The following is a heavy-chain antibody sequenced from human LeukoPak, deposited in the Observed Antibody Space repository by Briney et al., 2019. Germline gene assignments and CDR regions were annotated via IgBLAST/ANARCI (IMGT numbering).Heavy chain of an antibody. J-gene: IGHJ4*02. CDR2: INPNSGDT. CDR1: GYTFTNYY. CDR3: ARAFLGSSYYLDY. V-gene: IGHV1-2*02. Sequence: ASMKVSCKASGYTFTNYYMHWVRQAPGQGPEWMGWINPNSGDTNYAQKFQGRVTMTRDMSISTAYMDLSRLTSDDTAVYYCARAFLGSSYYLDYWGQGTLVTVSS. D-gene: IGHD1-26*01.